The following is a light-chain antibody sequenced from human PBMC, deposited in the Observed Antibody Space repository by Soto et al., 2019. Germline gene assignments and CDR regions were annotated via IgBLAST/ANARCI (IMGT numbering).Light chain of an antibody. CDR3: QSYDSSLRVYVV. CDR2: GNN. V-gene: IGLV1-40*01. J-gene: IGLJ2*01. CDR1: ISNIGDNH. Sequence: QSVLTQPPSASAAPGQRVTISCSGTISNIGDNHVSWYQQVPGKAPKLLIHGNNDRPSGVSDRFSASKSGTSASLAITGLQAEDEADYYCQSYDSSLRVYVVFGGGTKLTVL.